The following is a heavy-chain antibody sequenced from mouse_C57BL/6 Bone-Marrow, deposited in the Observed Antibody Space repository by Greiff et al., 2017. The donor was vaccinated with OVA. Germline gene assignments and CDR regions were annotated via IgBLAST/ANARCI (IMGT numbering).Heavy chain of an antibody. CDR1: GYSITSGYY. CDR3: ARETAQATCAMDY. J-gene: IGHJ4*01. Sequence: DVHLVESGPGLVKPSQSLSLTCSVTGYSITSGYYWNWIRQFPGNKLEWMGYISYDGSNNYNPSLKNRISITRDTSKNQFFLKLNSVTTEDTATYYCARETAQATCAMDYWGQGTSVTVSS. D-gene: IGHD3-2*02. V-gene: IGHV3-6*01. CDR2: ISYDGSN.